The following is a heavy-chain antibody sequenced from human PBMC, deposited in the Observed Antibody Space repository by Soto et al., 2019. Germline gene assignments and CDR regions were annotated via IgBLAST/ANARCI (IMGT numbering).Heavy chain of an antibody. D-gene: IGHD4-4*01. CDR1: GFTFSNYG. CDR2: VSANNGHT. CDR3: ARDIERVTAQHFFHYYAMDD. J-gene: IGHJ6*02. V-gene: IGHV1-18*01. Sequence: ASVKVSCKASGFTFSNYGLNWVRHAPGQGLEWMGFVSANNGHTTYAQKLQDSVSMTTDTSTSTGYMELRGLRFDDTAVYYCARDIERVTAQHFFHYYAMDDWGHGTTVTVSS.